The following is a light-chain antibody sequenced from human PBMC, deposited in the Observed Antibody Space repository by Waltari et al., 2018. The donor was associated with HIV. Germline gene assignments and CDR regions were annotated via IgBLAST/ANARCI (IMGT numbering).Light chain of an antibody. Sequence: IVLTQSPAPLSLSPGERATLSFRASQSVSIYLAWYPQKPGQPPRLLIYDASNRATAIPARFSGSGSGTDFTLTISSLEPEDFAVYYCQQRSRWPPAYTFGQGTKLEIK. CDR2: DAS. V-gene: IGKV3-11*01. CDR1: QSVSIY. CDR3: QQRSRWPPAYT. J-gene: IGKJ2*01.